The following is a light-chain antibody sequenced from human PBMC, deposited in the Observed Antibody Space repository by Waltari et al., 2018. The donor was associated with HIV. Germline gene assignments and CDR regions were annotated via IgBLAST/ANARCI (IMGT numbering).Light chain of an antibody. CDR2: AAS. Sequence: EIVMTQSPATLSVSPGERATLSCRASQSIFNNLAWYQHNPGQAPRLLISAASTRATGFPARFSGSGWGTEFTLTISILQSEDSAVYYCQQYNNWPLTFGGGTKVEIK. V-gene: IGKV3-15*01. CDR1: QSIFNN. CDR3: QQYNNWPLT. J-gene: IGKJ4*01.